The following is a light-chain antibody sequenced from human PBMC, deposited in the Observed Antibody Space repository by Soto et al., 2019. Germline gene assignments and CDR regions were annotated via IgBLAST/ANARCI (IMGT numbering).Light chain of an antibody. CDR2: KAS. Sequence: DIQMTQSPSTLSASIGDRVTITCRASQSINNWLAWYQQKPGKAPKVLIYKASSLEGGVPSRFSGSESGTEFTLAINSLQPDDFATYYCQQYDTYSFTFGPGTKVDIK. J-gene: IGKJ3*01. CDR3: QQYDTYSFT. V-gene: IGKV1-5*03. CDR1: QSINNW.